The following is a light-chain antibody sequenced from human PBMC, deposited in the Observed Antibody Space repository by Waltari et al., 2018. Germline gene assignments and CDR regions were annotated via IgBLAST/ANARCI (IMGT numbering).Light chain of an antibody. CDR2: HAS. CDR3: QQYYTYSLWA. CDR1: ASIGTS. Sequence: DIQMTQSPSTLSASVGDRLTFTCRASASIGTSLAWYQQKSGKAPKLLIYHASTLEGGVPSRFSGSGSGTDFTLTISSLQPDDFATYFCQQYYTYSLWAFGQGTKVETK. J-gene: IGKJ1*01. V-gene: IGKV1-5*01.